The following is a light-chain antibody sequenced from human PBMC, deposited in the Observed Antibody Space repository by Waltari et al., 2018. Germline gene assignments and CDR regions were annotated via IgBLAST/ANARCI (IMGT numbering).Light chain of an antibody. CDR1: GSDIGRYTY. J-gene: IGLJ3*02. CDR3: SSYTDSSTWV. Sequence: QSALTQPASVSGSPGQAITISCTGTGSDIGRYTYVSWYQQNSGKAPKLLIYEVTNRPSGISHRFSGSKSGNTASLTISGLQGEDEALYFCSSYTDSSTWVFGGGTKVTVL. CDR2: EVT. V-gene: IGLV2-14*03.